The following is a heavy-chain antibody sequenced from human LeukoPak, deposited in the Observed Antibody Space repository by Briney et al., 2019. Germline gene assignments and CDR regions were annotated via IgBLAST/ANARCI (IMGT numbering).Heavy chain of an antibody. J-gene: IGHJ3*02. D-gene: IGHD2-2*01. V-gene: IGHV3-23*01. CDR2: ISGSGIGT. CDR3: AKDIVVVPAAPDDFDI. Sequence: GGSLRLSCAASVFTFSSYAMSWVREAPGKGLGWVSAISGSGIGTYYADSVKGRFTISRDNSKSTLYLQMNSLRDEDTAVYYCAKDIVVVPAAPDDFDIWGQGTMVTVSS. CDR1: VFTFSSYA.